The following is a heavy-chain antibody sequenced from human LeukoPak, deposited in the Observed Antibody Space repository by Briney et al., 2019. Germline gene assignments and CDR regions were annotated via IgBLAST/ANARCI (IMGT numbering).Heavy chain of an antibody. Sequence: GEPLKISCKGSGHRFTTYWIGGVRQMPGRGLEWMGTIYPGDSDTRYSPSFQGQVTISADKSTSVAYLQWSSLKASDAAIYYCARRTAYMEYSDLWGRGTLVTVSS. CDR3: ARRTAYMEYSDL. V-gene: IGHV5-51*01. CDR2: IYPGDSDT. CDR1: GHRFTTYW. D-gene: IGHD3-16*01. J-gene: IGHJ2*01.